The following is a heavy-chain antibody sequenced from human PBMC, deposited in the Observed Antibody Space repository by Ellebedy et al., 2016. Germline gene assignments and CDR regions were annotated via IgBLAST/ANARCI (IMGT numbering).Heavy chain of an antibody. J-gene: IGHJ2*01. CDR2: IYYSGST. CDR1: GGSISSSSYY. Sequence: SETLSLXCTVSGGSISSSSYYWGWIRQPPGKGLEWIGIIYYSGSTYYNPSLKSRVTISVDTSKNQFSLKLSSVTAADTAVYYCARGQYDILTGYYTIYTSWYFDLWGRGTLVTVSS. CDR3: ARGQYDILTGYYTIYTSWYFDL. D-gene: IGHD3-9*01. V-gene: IGHV4-39*07.